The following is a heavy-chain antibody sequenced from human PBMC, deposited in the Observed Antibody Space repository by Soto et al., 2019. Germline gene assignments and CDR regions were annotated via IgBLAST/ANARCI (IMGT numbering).Heavy chain of an antibody. D-gene: IGHD5-18*01. J-gene: IGHJ4*02. CDR3: AHRPREYTYGTFDY. CDR2: IYWDDAK. Sequence: QITLKESGPTLVKPTQTLTLTCTFSGFSLRTSGVGVGWIRQPPGKALGWLALIYWDDAKRYRPSLKNRLTITKDTSKNQVVLTMTNMDPVDTATYYCAHRPREYTYGTFDYCGQGTLVTVSS. V-gene: IGHV2-5*02. CDR1: GFSLRTSGVG.